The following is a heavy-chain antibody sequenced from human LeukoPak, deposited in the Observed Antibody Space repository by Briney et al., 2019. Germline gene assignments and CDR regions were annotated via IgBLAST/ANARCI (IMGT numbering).Heavy chain of an antibody. D-gene: IGHD5-18*01. CDR1: GFTFSDYA. Sequence: PGRSLRLSCAASGFTFSDYAMHWVRQAPGKGLEWVAVLSYDGSKTYYADSVKGRFTISRDNSKNTLYLQMNSLRAEDTAVYYCARGRYNYGISFYFHYWGLGTLVTVSS. V-gene: IGHV3-30-3*01. CDR2: LSYDGSKT. CDR3: ARGRYNYGISFYFHY. J-gene: IGHJ4*02.